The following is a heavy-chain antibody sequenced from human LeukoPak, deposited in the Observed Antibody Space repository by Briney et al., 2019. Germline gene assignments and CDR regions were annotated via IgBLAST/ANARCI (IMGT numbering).Heavy chain of an antibody. Sequence: PSETLSLTCTVSGGSISSSSYYWGWIRQPPGKGLEWIGSIYYSGSTYYNPSLKSRVTISVDTSKNQFSLKLSSVTAADTAVYYCARRRLRFLDYWGQGTLVTVSS. V-gene: IGHV4-39*01. CDR2: IYYSGST. D-gene: IGHD3-3*01. CDR3: ARRRLRFLDY. CDR1: GGSISSSSYY. J-gene: IGHJ4*02.